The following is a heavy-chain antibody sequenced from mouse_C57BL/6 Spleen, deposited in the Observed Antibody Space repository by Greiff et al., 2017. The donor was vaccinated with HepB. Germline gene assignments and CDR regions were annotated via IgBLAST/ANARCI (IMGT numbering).Heavy chain of an antibody. Sequence: EVKVVESGPELVKPGASVKISCKASGYSFTGYYMNWVKQSPEKSLEWIGEINPSTGGTTYNQKFKAKATLTVDKSSSTAYMQLKSLTSEDSAVYYCARGGSSYPFDYWGQGTTLTVSS. J-gene: IGHJ2*01. CDR2: INPSTGGT. CDR1: GYSFTGYY. CDR3: ARGGSSYPFDY. V-gene: IGHV1-42*01. D-gene: IGHD1-1*01.